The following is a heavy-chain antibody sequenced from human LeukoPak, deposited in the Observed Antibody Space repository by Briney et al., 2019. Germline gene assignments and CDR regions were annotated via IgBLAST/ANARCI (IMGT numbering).Heavy chain of an antibody. CDR3: ARGTYYYGSGPDY. CDR2: IHYTGST. Sequence: SETLSLTCTVSGGSISSYYWSWIRQSPGKGLECIGYIHYTGSTNYNPSLKSRVTISVETSKNQFSLKLSSVTAADTAVYYCARGTYYYGSGPDYWGQGTLVTVSS. V-gene: IGHV4-59*01. J-gene: IGHJ4*02. CDR1: GGSISSYY. D-gene: IGHD3-10*01.